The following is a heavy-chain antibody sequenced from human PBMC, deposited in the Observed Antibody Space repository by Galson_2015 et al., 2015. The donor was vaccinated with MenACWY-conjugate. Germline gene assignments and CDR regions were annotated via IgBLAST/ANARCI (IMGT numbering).Heavy chain of an antibody. V-gene: IGHV5-51*01. CDR1: GYSFTNHW. CDR2: FNPANSET. CDR3: ARHPPGGRGLDV. J-gene: IGHJ6*02. Sequence: QSGAEVKKPGESLKISCKGSGYSFTNHWIGWVRQMPGKGLEWMGLFNPANSETRYSPSFRGQVTISADESISTAYLQWTSLKASDTAMYYCARHPPGGRGLDVWGRGTTVTVSS. D-gene: IGHD1-26*01.